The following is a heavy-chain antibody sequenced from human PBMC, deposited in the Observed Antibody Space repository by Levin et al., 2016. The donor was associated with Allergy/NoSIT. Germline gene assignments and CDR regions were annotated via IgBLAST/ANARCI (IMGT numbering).Heavy chain of an antibody. J-gene: IGHJ4*02. CDR2: VYHSGST. CDR3: ARLSGYYPHGHYFDY. V-gene: IGHV4-59*13. Sequence: PGKGLDWIGFVYHSGSTNYNPSLKSRVTISLDTSKKQFSLKLSSVGAADTAVYYCARLSGYYPHGHYFDYWGQGTLVTVSS. D-gene: IGHD3-3*01.